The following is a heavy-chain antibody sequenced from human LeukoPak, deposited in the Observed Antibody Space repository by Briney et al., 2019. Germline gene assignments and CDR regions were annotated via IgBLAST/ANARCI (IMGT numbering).Heavy chain of an antibody. D-gene: IGHD5-18*01. CDR3: ARDFSDTDWFDP. Sequence: GGSLRLSCAASGFTFGSYSTNWVRQAPGKGLEWVSSISSSSSYIYYADSVKGRFTISRDNAKNSLYLQMNSLRAEDTAVYYCARDFSDTDWFDPWGQGTLVTVSS. V-gene: IGHV3-21*01. J-gene: IGHJ5*02. CDR1: GFTFGSYS. CDR2: ISSSSSYI.